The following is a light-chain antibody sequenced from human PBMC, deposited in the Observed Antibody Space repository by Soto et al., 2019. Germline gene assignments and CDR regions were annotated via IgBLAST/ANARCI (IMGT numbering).Light chain of an antibody. V-gene: IGLV2-14*01. Sequence: QSALTQPASVSGSPGQSITISCTGTSSDVGGYDFVSWYQQHPGKAPKLMIYGVSNRPSVVSDRFSGSKSGNTASLTISGLQAEDEADYYCSSYTSSSTLYVFGTGTQLTVL. CDR3: SSYTSSSTLYV. CDR2: GVS. J-gene: IGLJ1*01. CDR1: SSDVGGYDF.